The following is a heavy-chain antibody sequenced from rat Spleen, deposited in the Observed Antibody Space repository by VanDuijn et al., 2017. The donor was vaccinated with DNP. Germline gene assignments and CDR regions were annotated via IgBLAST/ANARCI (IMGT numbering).Heavy chain of an antibody. J-gene: IGHJ2*01. D-gene: IGHD1-12*03. Sequence: EVQLVESGGGLVQPGRSLKLSCTASGFTFSDYNMAWVRQAPKRGLEWVATIIYDGSRTFYRDSVKGRFTISRDNTKNTLYLQMDSLRSEDTATYYCATHGYPAYYFDNWGQGVMVTVSS. CDR3: ATHGYPAYYFDN. CDR1: GFTFSDYN. CDR2: IIYDGSRT. V-gene: IGHV5S10*01.